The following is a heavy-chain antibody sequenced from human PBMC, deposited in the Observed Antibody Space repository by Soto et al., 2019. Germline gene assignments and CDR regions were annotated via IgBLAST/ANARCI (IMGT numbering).Heavy chain of an antibody. D-gene: IGHD2-15*01. Sequence: QVQLQESGPGLVKPSQTLSLTCTVSGGSISSGNYYWSWIRQPPGKGLEWIGFISYSGSTYYSTSLKSRVSISVDSSKIQFSLNLSFVTAADTSVYYCATMGTPATGLYFFDYWGQGSLVTVSS. CDR1: GGSISSGNYY. CDR2: ISYSGST. J-gene: IGHJ4*02. V-gene: IGHV4-30-4*01. CDR3: ATMGTPATGLYFFDY.